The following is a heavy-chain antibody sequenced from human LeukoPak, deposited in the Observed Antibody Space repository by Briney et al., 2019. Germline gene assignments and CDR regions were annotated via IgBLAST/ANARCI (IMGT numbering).Heavy chain of an antibody. CDR2: ISFSSSTI. J-gene: IGHJ4*02. CDR1: GFTFSGHN. CDR3: AREAPRGTSSNPYYFDS. Sequence: GGSLRLSCAASGFTFSGHNMNWVRQAPGKGLEWVSYISFSSSTIYYADSVKGRFTISRDNAKNLLYLQMNSLRADDAAVYYCAREAPRGTSSNPYYFDSWGQGTLVTVSS. D-gene: IGHD6-6*01. V-gene: IGHV3-48*01.